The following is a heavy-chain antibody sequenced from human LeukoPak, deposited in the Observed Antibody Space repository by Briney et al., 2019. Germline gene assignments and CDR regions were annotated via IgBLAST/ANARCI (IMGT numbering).Heavy chain of an antibody. CDR2: ISGSGGST. D-gene: IGHD3-3*01. V-gene: IGHV3-23*01. J-gene: IGHJ3*02. CDR1: GFTFSSYA. Sequence: PGGSLRLSCAASGFTFSSYAMSWVRQAPGKGLEWVSAISGSGGSTYYADSVKGRFTIPRDNSKNTLYLQMNSLRAEDTAVYYCAKHTYDFWSGYSRDDAFDIWGQGTMVTVSS. CDR3: AKHTYDFWSGYSRDDAFDI.